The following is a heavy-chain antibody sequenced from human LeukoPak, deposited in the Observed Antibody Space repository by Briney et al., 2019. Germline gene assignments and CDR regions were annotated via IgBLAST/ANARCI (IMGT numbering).Heavy chain of an antibody. CDR3: ARGKSIAARHAFHP. CDR2: IYHTGDT. CDR1: GTSVSNYIFY. V-gene: IGHV4-31*03. J-gene: IGHJ5*02. D-gene: IGHD6-6*01. Sequence: PSETLSLTCSVSGTSVSNYIFYWNWIRQQPGKGLEWIGYIYHTGDTFYNPSLKSRVTISLDTSQNQFSLKMTSVTGADTAMYYCARGKSIAARHAFHPWGQGTLVTVSS.